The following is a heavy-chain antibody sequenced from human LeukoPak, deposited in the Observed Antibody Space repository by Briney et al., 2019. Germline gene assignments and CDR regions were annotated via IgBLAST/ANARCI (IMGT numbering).Heavy chain of an antibody. J-gene: IGHJ4*02. CDR1: GFTFSSYG. CDR3: ARDFGYYSPFWY. CDR2: IWYDGSNK. D-gene: IGHD3-22*01. V-gene: IGHV3-33*01. Sequence: GGSLRLSCAASGFTFSSYGMHWVRQAPGKGLEWVAVIWYDGSNKYYADSVKGRFTISRDNSKNTLYLQMNRLRAEDTAMYYCARDFGYYSPFWYWGQGTLVTVSS.